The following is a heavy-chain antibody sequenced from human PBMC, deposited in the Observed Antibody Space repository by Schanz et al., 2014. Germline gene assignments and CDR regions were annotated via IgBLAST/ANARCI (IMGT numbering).Heavy chain of an antibody. CDR3: AKTPREYCNYDNCPNWFDS. D-gene: IGHD2-15*01. J-gene: IGHJ5*01. V-gene: IGHV3-23*01. Sequence: EVQLLESGGGLVQPGGSLRLSCAASGFTFSAYAMTWARQIPGRGLEWVSAISASGGTTYYADSVKGRFTISRDNSKNTLYLQMNSLRAEDTAVYYCAKTPREYCNYDNCPNWFDSWGQGTLVTASS. CDR1: GFTFSAYA. CDR2: ISASGGTT.